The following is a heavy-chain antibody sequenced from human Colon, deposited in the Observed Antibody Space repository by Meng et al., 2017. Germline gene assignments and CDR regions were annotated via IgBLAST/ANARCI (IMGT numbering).Heavy chain of an antibody. CDR3: AKEGFGYYFVL. D-gene: IGHD3-22*01. CDR1: GFTFRSYA. CDR2: VSTHGTNI. J-gene: IGHJ4*02. Sequence: GESLKISCDSSGFTFRSYAMTWVRQAPGKGLEWVATVSTHGTNIYYGDSVKGRFTISRDNAKNTLYLQMDSLRAEDTAVYYCAKEGFGYYFVLWGLGTLVTVSS. V-gene: IGHV3-23*05.